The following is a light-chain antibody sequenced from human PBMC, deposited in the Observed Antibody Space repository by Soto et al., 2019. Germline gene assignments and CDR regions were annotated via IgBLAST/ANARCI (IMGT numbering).Light chain of an antibody. CDR3: SSYTTSSTLYV. CDR2: EVT. J-gene: IGLJ1*01. CDR1: SSDVGGYNY. V-gene: IGLV2-14*01. Sequence: QSALTQPASVSGSPGQSITISCTGTSSDVGGYNYVSWYQQYPGKAPKLMIYEVTNRPSGVSNRCSGSKSGNTASLTISGGQDEDEADDYCSSYTTSSTLYVFGTGTKLTVL.